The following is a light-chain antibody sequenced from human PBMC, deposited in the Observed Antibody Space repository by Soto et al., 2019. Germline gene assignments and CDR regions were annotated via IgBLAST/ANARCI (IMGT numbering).Light chain of an antibody. J-gene: IGKJ1*01. Sequence: DIQMTQSPSTLYASVGDTVTIACRASQNIKNWLAWYQQKPGKVPKLLIYTASSLESGVPSRFSGSGSGTEFTLTISSLQPDDFATYYCQQYNSYSRGTFGQGTKVEIK. CDR3: QQYNSYSRGT. V-gene: IGKV1-5*03. CDR2: TAS. CDR1: QNIKNW.